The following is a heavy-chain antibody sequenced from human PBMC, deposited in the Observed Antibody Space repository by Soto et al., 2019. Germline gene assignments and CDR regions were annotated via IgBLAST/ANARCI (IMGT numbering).Heavy chain of an antibody. J-gene: IGHJ4*02. CDR2: ISSSGGSS. CDR1: GFTFTSYA. Sequence: EVQMLESGGGLVQPGGSLRLSCAASGFTFTSYAMSWVRQAPGRGLEWVSLISSSGGSSNYADSVKERFTISRDNSNNTLYLQMNSLRPEDTAVYYCAKDLPPYYYDSSGYFDYWGQGTLVTVAS. D-gene: IGHD3-22*01. CDR3: AKDLPPYYYDSSGYFDY. V-gene: IGHV3-23*01.